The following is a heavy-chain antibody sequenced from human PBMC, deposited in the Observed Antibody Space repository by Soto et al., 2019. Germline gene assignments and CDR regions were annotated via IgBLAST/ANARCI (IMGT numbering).Heavy chain of an antibody. J-gene: IGHJ3*02. D-gene: IGHD4-17*01. Sequence: PGVSLRLSCAASGFTFSSYSMDWVRQAPGKGLEWVSSISSSSSYIYYADSVKGRFTISRDNAKNSLYLQMNSLRAEDTAVYYCARDLRGDYEFDAFDIWGQGTMVTVSS. CDR3: ARDLRGDYEFDAFDI. CDR2: ISSSSSYI. CDR1: GFTFSSYS. V-gene: IGHV3-21*01.